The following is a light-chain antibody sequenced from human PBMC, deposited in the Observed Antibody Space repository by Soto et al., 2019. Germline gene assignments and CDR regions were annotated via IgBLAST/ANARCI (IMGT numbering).Light chain of an antibody. J-gene: IGLJ1*01. CDR3: SSYTSISSIWV. Sequence: QSALTQPASVSGSPGQSITISCTGTSSDVGGYNYVSWYQQHPGKAPKLMIYDVSNRPSGVSNRFSGSKSGNTASLTMSGLQAEDEADYYCSSYTSISSIWVFGSWTKLTVL. CDR1: SSDVGGYNY. V-gene: IGLV2-14*01. CDR2: DVS.